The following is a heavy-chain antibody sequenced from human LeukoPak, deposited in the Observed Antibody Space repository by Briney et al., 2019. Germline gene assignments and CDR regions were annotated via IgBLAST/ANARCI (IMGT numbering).Heavy chain of an antibody. CDR1: QFTFSHYG. Sequence: GGSLTLSCVASQFTFSHYGMHWVRPAPGRGLEWVAVIWSDGTNQYYADSVRGRFTISRDDSQKTVYLHMNGLRVEDTAVYFCARDAQRGFDYSNSLRYWGQGTLVTVSS. CDR2: IWSDGTNQ. CDR3: ARDAQRGFDYSNSLRY. D-gene: IGHD4-11*01. V-gene: IGHV3-33*01. J-gene: IGHJ4*02.